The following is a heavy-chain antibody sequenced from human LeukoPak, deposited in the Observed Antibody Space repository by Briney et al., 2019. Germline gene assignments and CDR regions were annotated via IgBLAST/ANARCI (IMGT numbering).Heavy chain of an antibody. J-gene: IGHJ4*02. CDR3: ATVTKPFGTTVTYYFGY. Sequence: GASVKVSCKVSGYTLTELSMHWVRQAPGKGLEWMGGFDPEDGETIYAQKFQGRVTMTEDTSTDTAYMELSSLRSEDTAVYYCATVTKPFGTTVTYYFGYWGQGTLVTVSS. CDR1: GYTLTELS. CDR2: FDPEDGET. D-gene: IGHD4-17*01. V-gene: IGHV1-24*01.